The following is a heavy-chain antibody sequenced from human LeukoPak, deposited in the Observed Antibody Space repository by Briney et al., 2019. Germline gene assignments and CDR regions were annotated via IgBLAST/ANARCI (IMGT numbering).Heavy chain of an antibody. CDR2: INHSGST. V-gene: IGHV4-34*01. Sequence: PSETLSLTCAVYGGSFSGYYWSWIRQPPGKGLEWIGEINHSGSTNYNSSLKSRVTISVDTSKNQFSLKLSSVTAADTAVYYCATAYCGGDCYSSPPYYFDYWGQGTLVTVSS. CDR1: GGSFSGYY. J-gene: IGHJ4*02. D-gene: IGHD2-21*02. CDR3: ATAYCGGDCYSSPPYYFDY.